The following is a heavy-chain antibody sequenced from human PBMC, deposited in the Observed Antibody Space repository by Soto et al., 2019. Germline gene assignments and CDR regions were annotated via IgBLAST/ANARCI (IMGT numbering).Heavy chain of an antibody. CDR2: IYYSGST. Sequence: PSETLSLTCTVSGGSISSGGYYWSWIRQHPGKGLEWIGYIYYSGSTYYNPSLKSRVTISVDTSKNQFSLKLSSVTAADTAVYYCARDRATYYYGSFDPWGQGTLVTVSS. D-gene: IGHD3-10*01. J-gene: IGHJ5*02. CDR1: GGSISSGGYY. V-gene: IGHV4-31*03. CDR3: ARDRATYYYGSFDP.